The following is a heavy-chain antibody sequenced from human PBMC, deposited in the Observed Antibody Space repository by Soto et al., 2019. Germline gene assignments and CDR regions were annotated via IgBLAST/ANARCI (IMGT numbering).Heavy chain of an antibody. V-gene: IGHV3-53*01. CDR1: GFTVSSNS. Sequence: GGSLRLSCAASGFTVSSNSMSWVRQAPGKGLAGVSLIYSGGSTYYADSVKGRFTISSDSTKNTLYLHMNSLTAEDTAVYYCGGEGGSGSYQIDYWGQGTLVTVSS. J-gene: IGHJ4*02. CDR3: GGEGGSGSYQIDY. D-gene: IGHD3-10*01. CDR2: IYSGGST.